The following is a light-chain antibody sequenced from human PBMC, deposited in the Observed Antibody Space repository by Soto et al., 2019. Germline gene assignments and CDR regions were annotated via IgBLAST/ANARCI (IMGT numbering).Light chain of an antibody. Sequence: DIQMTQSPSSLSASVGDRVTITCQASQDISNYLNWYQQKPGKAPKLLIYDASNLETGVPSRFSGSGSGTDFTFTISSLQPEDIATYYCQQYDNLPALTSGGGTKVEIK. CDR1: QDISNY. CDR3: QQYDNLPALT. V-gene: IGKV1-33*01. CDR2: DAS. J-gene: IGKJ4*01.